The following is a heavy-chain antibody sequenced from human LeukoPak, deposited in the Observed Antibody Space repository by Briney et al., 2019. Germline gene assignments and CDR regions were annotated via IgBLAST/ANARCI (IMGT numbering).Heavy chain of an antibody. V-gene: IGHV4-31*03. CDR1: GGSISSGGYY. CDR2: IYYSGST. Sequence: PSETLSLTCTVSGGSISSGGYYWSWIRQHRGKGLEWIGYIYYSGSTYYNPSLKSRVTISVDTSKNQFSLKLSSVTAADTAVYYCARGRLRYFDYWGQGTLVTVSS. J-gene: IGHJ4*02. CDR3: ARGRLRYFDY. D-gene: IGHD6-19*01.